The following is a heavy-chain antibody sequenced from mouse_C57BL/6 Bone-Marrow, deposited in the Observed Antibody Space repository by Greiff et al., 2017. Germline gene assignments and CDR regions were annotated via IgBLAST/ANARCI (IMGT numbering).Heavy chain of an antibody. CDR3: ADYYGGAD. J-gene: IGHJ3*01. CDR1: GFTFSSYA. CDR2: ISDGGSYT. D-gene: IGHD1-1*01. V-gene: IGHV5-4*01. Sequence: EVQLVESGGGLVKPGGSLKLSCAASGFTFSSYAMSWVRQTPEKRLEWVATISDGGSYTYYPDNVKGRFTISRDNAKNNLYLQMSHLKSEDTAMYYCADYYGGADWGQGTLVTVSA.